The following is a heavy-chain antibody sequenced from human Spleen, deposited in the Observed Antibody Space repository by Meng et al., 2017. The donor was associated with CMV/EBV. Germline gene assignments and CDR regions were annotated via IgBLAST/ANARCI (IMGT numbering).Heavy chain of an antibody. CDR2: IKSKADGGTT. CDR1: GFTFSNAW. CDR3: TSKVRSGY. V-gene: IGHV3-15*01. J-gene: IGHJ4*02. Sequence: GESLKISCAASGFTFSNAWMSWVRQAPGKGLEWVGRIKSKADGGTTDYAAPVKGRFTISRDDSKNTLDLQMNSLKTEDTAVYYCTSKVRSGYWGQGTLVTVSS.